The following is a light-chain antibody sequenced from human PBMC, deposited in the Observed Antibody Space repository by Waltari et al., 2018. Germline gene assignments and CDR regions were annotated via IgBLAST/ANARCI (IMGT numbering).Light chain of an antibody. CDR3: CSSPTWM. CDR2: EVI. CDR1: SSDVGTY. Sequence: QSALTQPASVSGSPGQSLTISCTGSSSDVGTYISWYQQHPGKAPKLMIYEVIKRPSGVSNRFSGSKSGNTASLTVSGLQAEDEAVYYCCSSPTWMFGGGTKLTVL. J-gene: IGLJ3*02. V-gene: IGLV2-23*02.